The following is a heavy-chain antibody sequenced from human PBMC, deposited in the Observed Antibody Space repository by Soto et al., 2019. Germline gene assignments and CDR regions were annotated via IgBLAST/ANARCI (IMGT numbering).Heavy chain of an antibody. CDR2: INPNSGGT. Sequence: VASVKVSCKASGYTFTGYYMHWVRQAPGQGLEWMGWINPNSGGTNYAQKFQGWVTMTRDTSISTAYMELSRLRSDDTAVYYCARAFCSSTSCYRLYAFDIWGQGTMVTVSS. J-gene: IGHJ3*02. CDR1: GYTFTGYY. V-gene: IGHV1-2*04. D-gene: IGHD2-2*02. CDR3: ARAFCSSTSCYRLYAFDI.